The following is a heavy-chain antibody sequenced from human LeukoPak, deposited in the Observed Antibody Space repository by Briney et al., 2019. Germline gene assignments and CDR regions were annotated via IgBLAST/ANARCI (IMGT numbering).Heavy chain of an antibody. Sequence: SETLSLTCTVSGGSISSYYWSWIRQPPGKGLEWIGYIYYSGSTNYNPSLRSRVTISVDTSKNQFSLKLSSVTAADTAVYYCARGLLPPYFDYWGQGTLVTVSS. J-gene: IGHJ4*02. CDR3: ARGLLPPYFDY. V-gene: IGHV4-59*01. CDR1: GGSISSYY. D-gene: IGHD3-10*01. CDR2: IYYSGST.